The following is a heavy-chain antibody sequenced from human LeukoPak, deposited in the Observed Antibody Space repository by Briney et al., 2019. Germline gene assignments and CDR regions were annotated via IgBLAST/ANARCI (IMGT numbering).Heavy chain of an antibody. CDR1: GYTFTSYG. CDR2: ISAYNGNT. V-gene: IGHV1-18*01. J-gene: IGHJ5*02. D-gene: IGHD2-2*01. CDR3: ARIKGYCSSTSCSNWFDP. Sequence: ASVKVSCKASGYTFTSYGISWVRQAPGQGLEWMGWISAYNGNTNYAQKLQGGVTMTTDTSTSTAYMELRSLRSDDTAVYYCARIKGYCSSTSCSNWFDPGGQGTLVTVPP.